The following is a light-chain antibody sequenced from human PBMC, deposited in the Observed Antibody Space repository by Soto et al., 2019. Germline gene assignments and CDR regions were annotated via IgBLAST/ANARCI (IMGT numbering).Light chain of an antibody. V-gene: IGKV1-5*01. CDR1: QSISSW. CDR2: DAS. J-gene: IGKJ1*01. CDR3: QQYNSYST. Sequence: DIPMTQSPSTLSASVGARVTITCRASQSISSWLAWYQQQPGKAPKLLIYDASSLESGVPSRFSGSGSGTEVTLTISSLQPDDFATYYCQQYNSYSTFGQGTKVEIK.